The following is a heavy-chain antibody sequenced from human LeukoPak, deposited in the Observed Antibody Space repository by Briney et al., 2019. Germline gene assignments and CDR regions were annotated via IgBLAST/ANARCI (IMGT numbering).Heavy chain of an antibody. CDR3: AKKYQLLSRWYWFDP. D-gene: IGHD2-2*01. CDR1: GGSFSGYY. CDR2: INHSGST. J-gene: IGHJ5*02. V-gene: IGHV4-34*01. Sequence: SETLSLTCAVYGGSFSGYYWSWIRQSPGKGLEWIGEINHSGSTNYNPSLKSRVTISVDTSKNQFSLKLSSVTAADTAVYYCAKKYQLLSRWYWFDPWGQGTLVTVSS.